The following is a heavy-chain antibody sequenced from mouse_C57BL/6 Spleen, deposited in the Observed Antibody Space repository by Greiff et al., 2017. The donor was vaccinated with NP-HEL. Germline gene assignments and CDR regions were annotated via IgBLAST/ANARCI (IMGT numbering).Heavy chain of an antibody. D-gene: IGHD4-1*01. Sequence: VQLKQSGPGLVKPSQSLSLTCSVTGYSITSGYYWNWIRQFPGNKLEWMGYISYDGSNNYNPSVKNRISITRDTSKNQFFLKLNSVTTEDTATYYCAKTGDYAMDYWGQGTSVTVSS. J-gene: IGHJ4*01. CDR1: GYSITSGYY. CDR3: AKTGDYAMDY. V-gene: IGHV3-6*01. CDR2: ISYDGSN.